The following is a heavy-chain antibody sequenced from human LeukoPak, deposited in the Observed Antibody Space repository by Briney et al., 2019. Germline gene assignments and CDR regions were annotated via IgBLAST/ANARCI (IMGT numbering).Heavy chain of an antibody. CDR2: LYSGGTA. Sequence: GGSLRLSCVASGFIVSSNYMNWVRQAPGKGLEWISILYSGGTALYADSVKGRFTISRDNSKNTLYLQMNSLRADDTAMYYCARGRQCDYWGQGTLVTASS. CDR3: ARGRQCDY. D-gene: IGHD4-11*01. V-gene: IGHV3-53*01. J-gene: IGHJ4*02. CDR1: GFIVSSNY.